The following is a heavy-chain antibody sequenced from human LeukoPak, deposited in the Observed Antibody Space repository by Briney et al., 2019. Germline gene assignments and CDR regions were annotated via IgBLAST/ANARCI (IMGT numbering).Heavy chain of an antibody. J-gene: IGHJ4*02. V-gene: IGHV3-23*01. CDR1: GFTFSSYA. CDR3: ANDFWSGYFGFGY. CDR2: ISGSGGST. D-gene: IGHD3-3*01. Sequence: GGSLRLSCAASGFTFSSYAMSWVRQAPGKGLEWVSAISGSGGSTYYADSVKGRFTISRDNSKNTLYLQMNSLRAEDTVVYYCANDFWSGYFGFGYWGQGTLVTVSS.